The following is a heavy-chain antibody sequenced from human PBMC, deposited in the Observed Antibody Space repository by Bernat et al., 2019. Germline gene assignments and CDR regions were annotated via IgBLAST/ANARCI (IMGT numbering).Heavy chain of an antibody. V-gene: IGHV4-38-2*01. Sequence: QVQLQESGPGLVKPSETLSLTCAVSGYSISSGYYWGWIRQPPGKGLEWIGSIYHSGITNYNPTLKSRVTISIDTSKNQFSLRLSSVTAADTAVYYCARQSTGNYVYFQQWGQGTLVTVSS. CDR2: IYHSGIT. CDR3: ARQSTGNYVYFQQ. CDR1: GYSISSGYY. D-gene: IGHD1-7*01. J-gene: IGHJ1*01.